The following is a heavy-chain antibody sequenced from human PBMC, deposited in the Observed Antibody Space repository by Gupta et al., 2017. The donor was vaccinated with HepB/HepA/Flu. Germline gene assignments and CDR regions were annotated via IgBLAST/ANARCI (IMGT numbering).Heavy chain of an antibody. CDR1: GYTFTSYD. CDR2: MNPNSGNT. V-gene: IGHV1-8*01. CDR3: ARARGYGDYGPFDY. J-gene: IGHJ4*02. Sequence: QVQLVQSGAEVKKPGASVKVSCKASGYTFTSYDLNWVRQATGQGLEGMGWMNPNSGNTGYAQKVQGRVTMTRNTSISTAYMELRRMRSEDTAVYYCARARGYGDYGPFDYWGQGTMVTVYS. D-gene: IGHD4-17*01.